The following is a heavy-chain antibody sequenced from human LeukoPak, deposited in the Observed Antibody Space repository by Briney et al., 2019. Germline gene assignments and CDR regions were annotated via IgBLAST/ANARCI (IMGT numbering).Heavy chain of an antibody. CDR2: VSQDEKTK. J-gene: IGHJ4*02. CDR1: GFTFSSYA. V-gene: IGHV3-30*18. CDR3: AKTYYYDSSGYSHYLAYDY. D-gene: IGHD3-22*01. Sequence: GGSLRLSCAASGFTFSSYAMSWVRQVPGKGLEWVASVSQDEKTKLYVDSVKGRFTISRDNSKNTLYLQMNSLRAEDTAVYYCAKTYYYDSSGYSHYLAYDYWGQGTLVTVSS.